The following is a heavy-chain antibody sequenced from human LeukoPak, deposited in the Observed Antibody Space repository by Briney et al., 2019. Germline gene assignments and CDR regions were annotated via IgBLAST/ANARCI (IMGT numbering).Heavy chain of an antibody. CDR1: GGSISSSSYY. CDR2: IYYSGST. D-gene: IGHD1-1*01. J-gene: IGHJ4*02. V-gene: IGHV4-39*07. CDR3: ASYTYLYNSDY. Sequence: SETPSLTCTVSGGSISSSSYYWGWIRQPPGKGLEWIGSIYYSGSTYYNPSLKSRVTISVDTSKNQFSLKLSSVTAADTAVYYCASYTYLYNSDYWGQGTLVTVSS.